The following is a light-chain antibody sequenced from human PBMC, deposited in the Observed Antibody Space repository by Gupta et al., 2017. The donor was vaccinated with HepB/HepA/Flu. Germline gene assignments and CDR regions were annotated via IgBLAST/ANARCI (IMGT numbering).Light chain of an antibody. CDR2: DGS. J-gene: IGKJ2*01. CDR3: QSDGASART. CDR1: QSVVSTS. V-gene: IGKV3-20*01. Sequence: VLRTQSPGTLSVSPGETATLACRASQSVVSTSVAWYQQRPGQAPRLRIFDGSRRAPGIPDRFSGSGSGTDFTLAISGLEPDDFAVYHFQSDGASARTFGQGTKL.